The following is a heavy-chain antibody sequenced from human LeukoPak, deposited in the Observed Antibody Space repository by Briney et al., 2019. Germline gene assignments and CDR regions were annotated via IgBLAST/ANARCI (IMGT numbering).Heavy chain of an antibody. CDR1: GFTFDDYG. V-gene: IGHV3-20*04. J-gene: IGHJ4*02. CDR3: ARDRGDYDSSGYYKDY. D-gene: IGHD3-22*01. CDR2: INWNGGST. Sequence: GGSLRLSCAASGFTFDDYGMSWVRQAPGKGLEWVSGINWNGGSTGYADSVKGRFTISRDNAKNSLYLQMNSLRAEDTALYYCARDRGDYDSSGYYKDYWGQGTLVTVSS.